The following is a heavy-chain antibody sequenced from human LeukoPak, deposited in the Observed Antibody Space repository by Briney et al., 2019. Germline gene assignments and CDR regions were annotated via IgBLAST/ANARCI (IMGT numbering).Heavy chain of an antibody. CDR1: GFTFSTYE. CDR2: ISSSGSMI. CDR3: AREVADCGGDCLAP. V-gene: IGHV3-48*03. J-gene: IGHJ5*02. Sequence: GSLRLSCAASGFTFSTYEMNWVRQPPGKGLEWFSYISSSGSMIYYADSLKGRFTVSRDNAKSSLYLQMNSLTVEDAPVYYCAREVADCGGDCLAPWGQGTLVTVSS. D-gene: IGHD2-21*02.